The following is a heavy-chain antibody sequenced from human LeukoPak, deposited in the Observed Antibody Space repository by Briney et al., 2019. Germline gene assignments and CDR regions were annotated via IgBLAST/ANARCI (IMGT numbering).Heavy chain of an antibody. J-gene: IGHJ4*02. V-gene: IGHV3-49*04. CDR1: GFTFGDYA. CDR2: IRGKAYGGTT. D-gene: IGHD6-13*01. Sequence: GRSLRLSCTASGFTFGDYAMSWVRQAPGKGLEWVGFIRGKAYGGTTEYAASVKGRFTISRDDSKSIAYLQMNSLKTEDTAVYYCTRGRIAAAPGYYFDYWGQGTLVTVSS. CDR3: TRGRIAAAPGYYFDY.